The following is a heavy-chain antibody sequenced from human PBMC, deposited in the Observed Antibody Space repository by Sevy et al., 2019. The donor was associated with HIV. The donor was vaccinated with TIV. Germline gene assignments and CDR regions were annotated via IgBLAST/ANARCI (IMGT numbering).Heavy chain of an antibody. D-gene: IGHD2-15*01. J-gene: IGHJ1*01. CDR3: ARDRGYCSGGSSYIQK. V-gene: IGHV1-18*01. Sequence: ASVKVSCRASGYTFTSNGIAWVRQAPGQGLEWMGWINTNNGNANYAQKYRGRVTMTTDTSTSTGYMELTTLRSDDTAKYYCARDRGYCSGGSSYIQKWGQGTLVTVSS. CDR1: GYTFTSNG. CDR2: INTNNGNA.